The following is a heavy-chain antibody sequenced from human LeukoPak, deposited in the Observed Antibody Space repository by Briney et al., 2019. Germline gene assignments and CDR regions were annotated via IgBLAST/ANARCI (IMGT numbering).Heavy chain of an antibody. CDR3: ARGAGRDGYNFDY. D-gene: IGHD5-24*01. J-gene: IGHJ4*02. CDR1: GFTVSSNY. Sequence: PGGSLRLSCAASGFTVSSNYMSWVRQAPGKGLEWVSVIYSGGSTYYADSVKGRLTISRHNSKNTLYLQMNSLRAEDTAVYYCARGAGRDGYNFDYWGQGTLVTVSS. CDR2: IYSGGST. V-gene: IGHV3-53*04.